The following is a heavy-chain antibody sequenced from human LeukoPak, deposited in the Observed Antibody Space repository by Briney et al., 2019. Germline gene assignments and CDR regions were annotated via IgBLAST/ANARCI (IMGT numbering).Heavy chain of an antibody. V-gene: IGHV3-66*01. J-gene: IGHJ4*02. CDR1: GFTVSSNY. CDR2: IYSGGST. Sequence: GGSPRLSCAASGFTVSSNYMSWVRQAPGKGLEWVSVIYSGGSTYYADSVKGRFTISRDNSKNTLYLQMNSLRAEDTAVYYCARVYSGYVPTDYWGQGTLVTVSS. CDR3: ARVYSGYVPTDY. D-gene: IGHD5-12*01.